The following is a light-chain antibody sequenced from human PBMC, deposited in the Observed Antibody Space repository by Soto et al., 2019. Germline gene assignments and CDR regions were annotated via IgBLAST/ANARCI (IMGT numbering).Light chain of an antibody. Sequence: QSVLTQPRSVSGSPGQSVTISCTGTSSDVGGYNYVSWYQQHPGKAPKGMIYDVSERPSGVPDRFSGSKSGNTASLTISGLQAEDEADYYCCSNAGSYEVFGGGTKVIVL. CDR2: DVS. CDR3: CSNAGSYEV. J-gene: IGLJ2*01. CDR1: SSDVGGYNY. V-gene: IGLV2-11*01.